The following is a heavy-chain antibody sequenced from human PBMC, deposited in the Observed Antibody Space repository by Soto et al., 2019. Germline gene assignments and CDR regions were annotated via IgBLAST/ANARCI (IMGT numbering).Heavy chain of an antibody. D-gene: IGHD5-18*01. Sequence: TSETLSLTCAVYGGSFSGYYWSWIRQPPGKGLEWIGEINHSGSTNYNPSLKSRVTISVDTSKNQFSLKLSSVTAADTAVYYCAREGYSYGYRYSYYYGMDVWGQGTTVTVSS. CDR2: INHSGST. CDR1: GGSFSGYY. CDR3: AREGYSYGYRYSYYYGMDV. J-gene: IGHJ6*02. V-gene: IGHV4-34*01.